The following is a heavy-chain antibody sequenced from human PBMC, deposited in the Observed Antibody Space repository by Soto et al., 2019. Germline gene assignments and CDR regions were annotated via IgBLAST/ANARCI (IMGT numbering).Heavy chain of an antibody. V-gene: IGHV4-59*01. CDR2: IYYSGST. Sequence: SETLSLTCTVSGGSISSYYWSWIRQPPGKGLEWIGYIYYSGSTNYNPSLKSRVTISVDTSKNQFSLKLSSVTAADTAVYYCASYIFLATIKGEGYYFDYWGQGTLVTVSS. CDR1: GGSISSYY. CDR3: ASYIFLATIKGEGYYFDY. J-gene: IGHJ4*02. D-gene: IGHD5-12*01.